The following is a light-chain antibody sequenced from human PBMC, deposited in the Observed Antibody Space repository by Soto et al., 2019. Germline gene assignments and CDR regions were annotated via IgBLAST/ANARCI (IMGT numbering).Light chain of an antibody. J-gene: IGLJ2*01. CDR1: DSDVGGYNY. Sequence: QSALTQPASVSGSPGQSITISCTGTDSDVGGYNYVSWYQQHPGNAPKVMIYDVSNRPSGVSNRFSGSKSGNTASPIISGLQAEDEADYYCSSYTINGVGVFGGGTKLTVL. CDR2: DVS. V-gene: IGLV2-14*01. CDR3: SSYTINGVGV.